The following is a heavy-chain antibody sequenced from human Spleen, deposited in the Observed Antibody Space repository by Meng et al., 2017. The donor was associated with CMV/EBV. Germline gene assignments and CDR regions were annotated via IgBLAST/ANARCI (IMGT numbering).Heavy chain of an antibody. CDR2: IGGSGYSTHT. Sequence: GKSLMISCAASGFTFSSYAMTWVRQAPGKGLEWVSGIGGSGYSTHTYYADSVEGRFTISRDDSKNTLYLQMNSLRAEDTAVYYCAKGDSNLARYNCFDPWGQGTLVTVSS. J-gene: IGHJ5*01. CDR1: GFTFSSYA. D-gene: IGHD4-11*01. CDR3: AKGDSNLARYNCFDP. V-gene: IGHV3-23*01.